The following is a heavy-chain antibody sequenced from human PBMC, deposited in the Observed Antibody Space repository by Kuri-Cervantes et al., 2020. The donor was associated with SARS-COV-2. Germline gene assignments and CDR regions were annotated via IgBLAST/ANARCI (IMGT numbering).Heavy chain of an antibody. CDR3: ARSKSWRWFDP. D-gene: IGHD3-3*01. J-gene: IGHJ5*02. CDR1: GGSISSYY. V-gene: IGHV4-34*01. CDR2: INHSGST. Sequence: GSLRLSCTVSGGSISSYYWSWIRQPPGKGLEWIGEINHSGSTNYNPSLKSRVTISVDTSRNQFSLKLSSVTAADTAVYYCARSKSWRWFDPWGQGTLVTVSS.